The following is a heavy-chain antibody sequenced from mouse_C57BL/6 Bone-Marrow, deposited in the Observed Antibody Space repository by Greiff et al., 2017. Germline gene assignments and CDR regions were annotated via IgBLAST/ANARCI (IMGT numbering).Heavy chain of an antibody. D-gene: IGHD3-2*01. V-gene: IGHV5-6*01. CDR3: ARHLTAYYFDY. CDR2: ISSGGSYT. Sequence: EVMLVESGGDLVKPGGSLKLSCAASGFTFSSYGMSWVRQTPDKRLEWVATISSGGSYTYYPDSVKGRFTISRDNAKNTLYLQMSSLKSEDTAMYYCARHLTAYYFDYWGQGTTLTVSS. J-gene: IGHJ2*01. CDR1: GFTFSSYG.